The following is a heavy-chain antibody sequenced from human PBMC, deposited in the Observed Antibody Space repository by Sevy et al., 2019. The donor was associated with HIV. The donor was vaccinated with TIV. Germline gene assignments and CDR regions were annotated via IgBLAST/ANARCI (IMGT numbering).Heavy chain of an antibody. V-gene: IGHV1-3*01. J-gene: IGHJ4*02. Sequence: ASVKVSCKASGYTFASYAMHWVRQAPGQGLEWMGWINADNANTRYSQNFQGRVTITRDKSASTAYMELSSLTSDDTAVYYCARSISGWYYFDYWGQGTLVTVSS. CDR2: INADNANT. D-gene: IGHD6-19*01. CDR1: GYTFASYA. CDR3: ARSISGWYYFDY.